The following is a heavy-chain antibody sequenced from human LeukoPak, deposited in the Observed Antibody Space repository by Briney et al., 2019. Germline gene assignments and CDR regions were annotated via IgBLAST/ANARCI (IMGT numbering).Heavy chain of an antibody. Sequence: GGSLRLSCAASGFTISSYAMHWVRQAPGKGLEWVAVISYDGSNKYYADSVKGRFTISRDNSKNTLYLQMNSLRAEDTAVYYCARGNSSGWYLFDYWGQGTLVTVSS. CDR1: GFTISSYA. V-gene: IGHV3-30*04. CDR3: ARGNSSGWYLFDY. D-gene: IGHD6-19*01. CDR2: ISYDGSNK. J-gene: IGHJ4*02.